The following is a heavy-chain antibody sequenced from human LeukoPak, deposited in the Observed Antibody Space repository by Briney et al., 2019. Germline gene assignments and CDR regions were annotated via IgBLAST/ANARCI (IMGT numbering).Heavy chain of an antibody. CDR3: ASAPYYYGSGSYYQFDY. D-gene: IGHD3-10*01. V-gene: IGHV4-59*08. J-gene: IGHJ4*02. Sequence: SETLSLTCTVSGGSISNNYWNWIRQPPGKGLEWIGYIYYSGSTNYNPSLKSRVTISVDTSKNQFSLKLSSVTAADTAVYYCASAPYYYGSGSYYQFDYWGQGTLVTVSS. CDR1: GGSISNNY. CDR2: IYYSGST.